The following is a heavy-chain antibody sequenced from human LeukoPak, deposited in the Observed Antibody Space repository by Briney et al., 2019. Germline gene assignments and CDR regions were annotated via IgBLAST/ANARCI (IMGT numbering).Heavy chain of an antibody. J-gene: IGHJ6*03. Sequence: SVKVSCKASGGTFSSYAISWVRQAPGQGLEWMGGIIPIFGTANYAQKFQGRVTITADESTSTAYMELSSLRSEDTAVYYCASLTYDFWSGYSVDYYYYMDVWGKGTTVTVSS. CDR2: IIPIFGTA. D-gene: IGHD3-3*01. CDR3: ASLTYDFWSGYSVDYYYYMDV. V-gene: IGHV1-69*13. CDR1: GGTFSSYA.